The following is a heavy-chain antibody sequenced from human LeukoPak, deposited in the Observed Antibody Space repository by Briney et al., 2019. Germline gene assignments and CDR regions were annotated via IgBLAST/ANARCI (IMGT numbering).Heavy chain of an antibody. CDR2: ISVSGGRT. D-gene: IGHD2-15*01. J-gene: IGHJ4*02. CDR1: GFTFSSYA. CDR3: AKTDFGGHCSGGSCLFDY. Sequence: GGALRLSCAASGFTFSSYAMSWVRQAPGKGLEWVSAISVSGGRTYFVDSVNGRFTTSTESYKNTLYLHVNSLRAEDTAVYYCAKTDFGGHCSGGSCLFDYWGQGTLVTVSS. V-gene: IGHV3-23*01.